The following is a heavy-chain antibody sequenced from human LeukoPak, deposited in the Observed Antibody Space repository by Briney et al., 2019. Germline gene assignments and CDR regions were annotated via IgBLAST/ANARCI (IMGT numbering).Heavy chain of an antibody. CDR3: ARLREIPVFGVVTKSTSYFDY. CDR2: IKQDGSEK. V-gene: IGHV3-7*01. CDR1: GFTFSSYW. J-gene: IGHJ4*02. Sequence: YPGGSLRLSCAASGFTFSSYWMSWVRQAPGKGLEWVANIKQDGSEKYYVDSVKGRFTISRDNAKNSLYLQMNSLRAEDTAVYYCARLREIPVFGVVTKSTSYFDYWGQGTLVTVSS. D-gene: IGHD3-3*01.